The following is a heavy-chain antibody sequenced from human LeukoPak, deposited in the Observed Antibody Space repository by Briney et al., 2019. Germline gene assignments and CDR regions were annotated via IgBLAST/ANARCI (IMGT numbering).Heavy chain of an antibody. V-gene: IGHV1-46*01. CDR2: INPSGGST. CDR1: GYTFTGYY. J-gene: IGHJ4*02. Sequence: ASVKVSCKASGYTFTGYYMHWVRQAPGQGLEWMGIINPSGGSTSYAQKFQGRVTMTRDTSTSTVYMELSSLRSEDTAVYYCARLTGLDYFDYWGQGTLVTVSS. D-gene: IGHD1-14*01. CDR3: ARLTGLDYFDY.